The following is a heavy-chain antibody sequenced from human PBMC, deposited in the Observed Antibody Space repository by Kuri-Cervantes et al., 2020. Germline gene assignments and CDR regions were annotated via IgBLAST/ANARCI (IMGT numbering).Heavy chain of an antibody. J-gene: IGHJ4*02. CDR2: IYYSGST. D-gene: IGHD1-26*01. V-gene: IGHV4-61*01. CDR1: GGSVSGGSYY. CDR3: AREWSSLIDY. Sequence: GSLRLSCTVSGGSVSGGSYYWSWIRQPPGKGLEWIGYIYYSGSTNYNPSLKSRVTISVDTYKNQFSLKLSSVTAADTAVYYCAREWSSLIDYWGQGTLVTVSS.